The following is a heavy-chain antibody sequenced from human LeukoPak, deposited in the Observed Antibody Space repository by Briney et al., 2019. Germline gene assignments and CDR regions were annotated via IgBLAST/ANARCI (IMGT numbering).Heavy chain of an antibody. CDR2: IYDGSKT. CDR1: GFTFDAYN. J-gene: IGHJ4*01. Sequence: GGSLRLSCAASGFTFDAYNMHWVRQAPGKGLEWVAFIYDGSKTYYADSVKGRFTISRDNPKKTLYLQMNSLRGEDTAIYYCAKDRQPYCSGGSCFSGFDYWGHGTLVTVSS. CDR3: AKDRQPYCSGGSCFSGFDY. D-gene: IGHD2-15*01. V-gene: IGHV3-30*02.